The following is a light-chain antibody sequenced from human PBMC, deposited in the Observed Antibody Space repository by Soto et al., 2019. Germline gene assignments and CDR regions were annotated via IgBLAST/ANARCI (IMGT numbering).Light chain of an antibody. CDR2: DAS. V-gene: IGKV3-15*01. J-gene: IGKJ2*01. CDR1: QSVSSN. CDR3: QQYNNWPRT. Sequence: EIVMTQSPATLSVSPGERATLSCRASQSVSSNLDWYQQKPGQAPRLLIYDASTRATGIPARFSGSGSGTEFTLTISSLQSEDFAVSYCQQYNNWPRTFGQGTKLEIK.